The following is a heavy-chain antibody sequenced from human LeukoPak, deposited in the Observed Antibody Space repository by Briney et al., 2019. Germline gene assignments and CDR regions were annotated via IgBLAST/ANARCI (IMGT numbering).Heavy chain of an antibody. J-gene: IGHJ4*02. D-gene: IGHD4-23*01. CDR2: IYYSGNT. CDR1: GGSISSGGYY. CDR3: ARVVRLYYFDY. Sequence: SETLSLTCTVSGGSISSGGYYWSWIRQHPGKGLEWIGYIYYSGNTYYNPSLKSRVTISVDTSKNQFSLKLSSVTAADTAVYYCARVVRLYYFDYWGQGTLVTVSS. V-gene: IGHV4-31*03.